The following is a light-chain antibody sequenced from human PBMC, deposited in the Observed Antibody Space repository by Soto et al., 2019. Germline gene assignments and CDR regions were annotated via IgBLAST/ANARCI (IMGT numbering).Light chain of an antibody. CDR3: QQYGSSPRT. CDR2: GAS. CDR1: QSVYSN. V-gene: IGKV3-20*01. Sequence: EIMMTQSPAILSVSPGERATLSCRASQSVYSNLAWYQQKPGQAPRLLIYGASSRATGIPDRFSGSGSGTDFTLTISRLEPEDFAVYYCQQYGSSPRTFGQGTKVDIK. J-gene: IGKJ1*01.